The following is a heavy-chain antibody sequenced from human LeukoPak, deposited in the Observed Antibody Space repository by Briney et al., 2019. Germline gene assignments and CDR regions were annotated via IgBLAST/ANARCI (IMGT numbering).Heavy chain of an antibody. D-gene: IGHD6-13*01. V-gene: IGHV3-64*01. J-gene: IGHJ4*02. CDR3: ARAGGEGTAAGTYYVY. CDR1: GFTFSSYA. Sequence: GGSLRLSCAASGFTFSSYAMHWVRQAPGKGLEYVSAISSNGGSTYYANSVKGRSTISRDNSKNTLYLQMGSLRAEDMAVYYCARAGGEGTAAGTYYVYWGQGTLVTVSS. CDR2: ISSNGGST.